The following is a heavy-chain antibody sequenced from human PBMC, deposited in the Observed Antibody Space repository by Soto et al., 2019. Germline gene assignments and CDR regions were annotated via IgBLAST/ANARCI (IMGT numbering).Heavy chain of an antibody. CDR1: GFTFSAYT. V-gene: IGHV3-23*01. CDR2: IIQSGET. J-gene: IGHJ4*02. Sequence: PGGSLRLSGATSGFTFSAYTFSWVRQAPGAGLEWVSAIIQSGETFYADSVKGRFSISRDDSNNMLYLQMHSLRADDTAVYYCTRVRLGSSRSSDYWGQGILVTVSS. D-gene: IGHD6-19*01. CDR3: TRVRLGSSRSSDY.